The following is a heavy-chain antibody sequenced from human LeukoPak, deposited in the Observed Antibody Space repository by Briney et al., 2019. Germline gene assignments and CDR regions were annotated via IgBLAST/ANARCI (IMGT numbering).Heavy chain of an antibody. CDR3: ARQASSSWFARFDP. J-gene: IGHJ5*02. CDR1: GGSISSSNYY. Sequence: SETLSLTCTVSGGSISSSNYYWTWIRQPPGKGLEWIGTIYYSGNNYHNPSLKSRVTISVDMSKNQFSLKLSSVTAADTAVYYCARQASSSWFARFDPWGQGTLVTVSS. CDR2: IYYSGNN. V-gene: IGHV4-39*01. D-gene: IGHD6-13*01.